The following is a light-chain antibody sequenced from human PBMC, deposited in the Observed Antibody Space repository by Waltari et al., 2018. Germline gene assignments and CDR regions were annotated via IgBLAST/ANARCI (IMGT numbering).Light chain of an antibody. Sequence: QSALPQPASVSGSPGQSITISCTRSSSALGRYSFVPWYQQHPGKAPILMIYDVSHRPSGVSNRFSGSKSGNTASLTISGLQPEDEADYYCSSYTSIIPPFLFGTGTKVTVL. CDR3: SSYTSIIPPFL. V-gene: IGLV2-14*01. CDR2: DVS. J-gene: IGLJ1*01. CDR1: SSALGRYSF.